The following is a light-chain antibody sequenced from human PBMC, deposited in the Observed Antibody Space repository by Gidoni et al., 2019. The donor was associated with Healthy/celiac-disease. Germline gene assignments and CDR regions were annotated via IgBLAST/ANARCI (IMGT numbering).Light chain of an antibody. CDR3: QQYNNWPPS. Sequence: EIVMTQSPATLSVSPGERATLSCRASQSVSSNLAWYQQKPGQAPRLLIYGASTRATGIPARFSGSGSGTEFTLTISSLQSEDFAVYYCQQYNNWPPSFXGXTKVEIK. V-gene: IGKV3-15*01. CDR1: QSVSSN. J-gene: IGKJ4*01. CDR2: GAS.